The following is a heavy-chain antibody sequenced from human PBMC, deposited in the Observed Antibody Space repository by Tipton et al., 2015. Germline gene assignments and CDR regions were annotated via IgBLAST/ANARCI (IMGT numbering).Heavy chain of an antibody. D-gene: IGHD5-24*01. J-gene: IGHJ3*02. CDR2: INHVGDT. CDR1: GGSFNDFY. CDR3: ARDKERWLQYWAFDI. Sequence: TLSLTCTVSGGSFNDFYWSWIRQPPGKGLEWVGEINHVGDTNYNPSLKSRVTISVDTSKSRLSLTLTSVTAADTAVYYCARDKERWLQYWAFDIWGQGTMVTVSS. V-gene: IGHV4-34*01.